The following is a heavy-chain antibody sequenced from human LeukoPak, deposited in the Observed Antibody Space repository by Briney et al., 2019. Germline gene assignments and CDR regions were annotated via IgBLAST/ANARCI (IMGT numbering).Heavy chain of an antibody. CDR3: AKKVPANWGSYFDY. J-gene: IGHJ4*02. D-gene: IGHD7-27*01. CDR1: GFTFNSYA. Sequence: GGSLRLSCAASGFTFNSYAMSWVRQAPGKGLEWVSGISGSGGSTYYADSVKGRFTISRDNSRNTLYLQMNSLRAEDTAVYYCAKKVPANWGSYFDYWGQGTLVTVSS. CDR2: ISGSGGST. V-gene: IGHV3-23*01.